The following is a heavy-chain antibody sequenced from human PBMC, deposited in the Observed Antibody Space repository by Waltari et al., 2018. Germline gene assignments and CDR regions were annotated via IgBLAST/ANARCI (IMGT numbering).Heavy chain of an antibody. J-gene: IGHJ4*02. CDR2: SNPDTGGT. CDR1: GYTFTDYN. Sequence: QVQLVQSGTEARKPGASVRVSCKASGYTFTDYNIHWVRKAPGQGLEWLGGSNPDTGGTHYAQKFQGRVTMPCDTSITTADLERSSLRFDDTALYFCARSVSRGAVDYWGQGALVTVSS. D-gene: IGHD1-26*01. CDR3: ARSVSRGAVDY. V-gene: IGHV1-2*02.